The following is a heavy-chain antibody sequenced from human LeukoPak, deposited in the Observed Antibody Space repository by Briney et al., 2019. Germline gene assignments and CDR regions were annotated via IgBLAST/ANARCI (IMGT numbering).Heavy chain of an antibody. CDR1: GGTFSSYA. CDR3: ARDSPGLAAAEYYGMDV. Sequence: SVKVSCMASGGTFSSYAISWVRQAPGQGLEWMGGIIPIFGTANYAQKFQGRVTITADESTSTAYMELSSLRSEDTAVYYCARDSPGLAAAEYYGMDVWGQGTTVTVSS. CDR2: IIPIFGTA. D-gene: IGHD6-13*01. V-gene: IGHV1-69*13. J-gene: IGHJ6*02.